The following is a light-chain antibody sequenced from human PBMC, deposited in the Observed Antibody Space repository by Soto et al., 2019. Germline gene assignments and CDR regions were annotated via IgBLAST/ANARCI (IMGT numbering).Light chain of an antibody. CDR2: KAS. J-gene: IGKJ1*01. V-gene: IGKV1-5*03. CDR1: QSISTW. CDR3: QQYNDYSWT. Sequence: DIQMTQSPSTLSASVGDRVTITCWASQSISTWLAWYQQKPGKAPNLLIYKASTLESGVPSRFSGSGSGTEFTLTISSLQPDDFATYYCQQYNDYSWTFGQGTKVEIK.